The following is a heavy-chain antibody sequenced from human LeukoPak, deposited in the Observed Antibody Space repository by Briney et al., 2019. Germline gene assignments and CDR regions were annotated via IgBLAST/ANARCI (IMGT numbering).Heavy chain of an antibody. Sequence: GGSLRLSCVASGFTFSAYGMSWVRQAPGKGLEWVAAVSSTGSGTYYPDSLKGRFIISRDNSQNTVFLQMNSLRPEDTAFYFCAKDGPLLWFGPTDAWGQGILVTVSS. D-gene: IGHD3-10*01. CDR1: GFTFSAYG. J-gene: IGHJ5*02. V-gene: IGHV3-23*01. CDR3: AKDGPLLWFGPTDA. CDR2: VSSTGSGT.